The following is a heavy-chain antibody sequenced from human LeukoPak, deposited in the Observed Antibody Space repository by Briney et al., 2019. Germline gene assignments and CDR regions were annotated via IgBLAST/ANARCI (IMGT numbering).Heavy chain of an antibody. D-gene: IGHD3-3*01. J-gene: IGHJ4*02. CDR2: INPNSGGT. CDR3: ARNYDFWSGYYTGAAGY. CDR1: GYTFTGYY. Sequence: ASVKVFCKASGYTFTGYYMHWVRQAPGQGLEWMGWINPNSGGTNYAQKFQGRVTMTRDTSISTAYMELSRLRSDDTAVYYCARNYDFWSGYYTGAAGYWGQGTLVTVSS. V-gene: IGHV1-2*02.